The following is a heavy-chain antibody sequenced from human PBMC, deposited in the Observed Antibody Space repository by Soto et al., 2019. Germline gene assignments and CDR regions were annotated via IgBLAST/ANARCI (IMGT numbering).Heavy chain of an antibody. J-gene: IGHJ6*02. Sequence: QVQLQESGPGLVEPSETLSFTCKVSGGSIRSGDFYWCWIRQLPGKGLEWMGYINHRGGTYYNPALKRRITISVDTSKNQFSLKMNSVTAAETAVYFCARAPGRMMNALRYYYGLDVWGQGTTVTVPS. CDR2: INHRGGT. CDR1: GGSIRSGDFY. CDR3: ARAPGRMMNALRYYYGLDV. V-gene: IGHV4-31*02. D-gene: IGHD2-8*01.